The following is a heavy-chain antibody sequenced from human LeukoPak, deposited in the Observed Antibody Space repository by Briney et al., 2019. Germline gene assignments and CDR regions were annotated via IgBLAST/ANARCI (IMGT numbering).Heavy chain of an antibody. J-gene: IGHJ3*02. CDR1: GYTFTSYA. CDR2: INAGNGNT. CDR3: ARSRGLYCSSTSCYGGGAFDI. D-gene: IGHD2-2*01. Sequence: ASVKVSCKASGYTFTSYAMHWVRQAPGQRLEWMGWINAGNGNTKYLQKFQGRVTITRDTSARAPYMELSRLRSEETAVCYCARSRGLYCSSTSCYGGGAFDIWGQGTMVTVSS. V-gene: IGHV1-3*01.